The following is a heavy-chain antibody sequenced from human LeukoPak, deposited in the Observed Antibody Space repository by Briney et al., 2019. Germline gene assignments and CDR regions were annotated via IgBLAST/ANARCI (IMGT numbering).Heavy chain of an antibody. CDR2: ISYSGTT. J-gene: IGHJ4*02. V-gene: IGHV4-59*01. Sequence: PSETLSLTCTVSGGSISSYYWNWIRQPPGKRLEWIGYISYSGTTNYNPSPKSRVTISVDTSKKQFSLKLTSATAADTAVYYCARGDDYKSTLFDYWGQGTLVTVSS. CDR1: GGSISSYY. D-gene: IGHD5-12*01. CDR3: ARGDDYKSTLFDY.